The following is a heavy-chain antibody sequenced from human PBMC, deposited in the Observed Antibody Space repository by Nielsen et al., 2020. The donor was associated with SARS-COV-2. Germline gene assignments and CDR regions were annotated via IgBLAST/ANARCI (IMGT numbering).Heavy chain of an antibody. J-gene: IGHJ4*02. Sequence: GGSLRLSCAASGFTFSSYSMNWVRQAPGKGLEWVSSISSSSYIYYADSVKGRFTISRDNAKNSLYLQMNSLRAEDTAVYYCARDKSIGTPDYWGQGTLVTVSS. CDR3: ARDKSIGTPDY. CDR1: GFTFSSYS. D-gene: IGHD3-10*01. CDR2: ISSSSYI. V-gene: IGHV3-21*01.